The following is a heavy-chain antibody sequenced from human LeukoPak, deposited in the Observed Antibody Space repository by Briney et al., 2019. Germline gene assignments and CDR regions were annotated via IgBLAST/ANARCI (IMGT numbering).Heavy chain of an antibody. Sequence: PGGSLRLSCAASGFTVSSNYMSWVRQAPGKGLEWVSVIYSGGSTYYADSVKGRFTISRDNSKNTLYLQMNSLRAEDTAVYYCARVYGTNAEYYFDYWGQGTLVTVSS. D-gene: IGHD2-8*01. J-gene: IGHJ4*02. CDR3: ARVYGTNAEYYFDY. CDR2: IYSGGST. CDR1: GFTVSSNY. V-gene: IGHV3-53*01.